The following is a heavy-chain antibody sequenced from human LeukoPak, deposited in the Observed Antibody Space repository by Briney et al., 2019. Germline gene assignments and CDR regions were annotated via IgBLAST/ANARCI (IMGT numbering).Heavy chain of an antibody. Sequence: GGPLRFSCAASGFTFSNYGMHWVRQAPGKGLEWVAFIRFDGTNQYYADSVKGRFTISRDNSKATLYLQMNSLRPEDTAVYYCAKVEGTYYYDNSGPGGGWGQGSLVTVSS. CDR3: AKVEGTYYYDNSGPGGG. CDR2: IRFDGTNQ. D-gene: IGHD3-22*01. CDR1: GFTFSNYG. J-gene: IGHJ4*02. V-gene: IGHV3-30*02.